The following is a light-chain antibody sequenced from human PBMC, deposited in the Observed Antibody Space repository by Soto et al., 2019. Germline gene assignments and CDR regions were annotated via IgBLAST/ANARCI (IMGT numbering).Light chain of an antibody. V-gene: IGLV1-40*01. J-gene: IGLJ3*02. CDR1: SSNIGAGYP. Sequence: QSVLTQPPSVSGAPGPRVTISCTGISSNIGAGYPVHWYQQLPGTAPKLLVAGNRPSGVPDRFSVSKSGASASLAITGLQAEDEADYYCQSYDSSLSRRWVFGGGTKLTVL. CDR3: QSYDSSLSRRWV. CDR2: G.